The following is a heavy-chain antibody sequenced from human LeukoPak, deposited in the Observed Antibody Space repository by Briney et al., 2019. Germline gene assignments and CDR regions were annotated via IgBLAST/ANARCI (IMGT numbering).Heavy chain of an antibody. J-gene: IGHJ4*02. CDR2: IKTDGSET. V-gene: IGHV3-7*01. Sequence: GGSLRLSCAASGFTFSNYWMSWVRQAPGKGLEWVANIKTDGSETYYVDSVKGRFTISRDNAKNSLYLQMNSLRAEDTAVYCCARLRDSINCFGFDIWGGGSLVTVSS. CDR3: ARLRDSINCFGFDI. D-gene: IGHD6-13*01. CDR1: GFTFSNYW.